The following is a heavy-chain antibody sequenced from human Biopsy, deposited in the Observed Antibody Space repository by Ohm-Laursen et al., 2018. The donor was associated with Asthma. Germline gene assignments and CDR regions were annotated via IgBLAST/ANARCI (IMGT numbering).Heavy chain of an antibody. Sequence: SETLPLTCSVSGASISQYYWTWIRQSPGKGLEWIGYIFYGGNSYYSSSLKSRVSISVDPSKKQFSLTLDSVTAADTAVYYCATYSTGWSGVEFWGQGTRVTVSS. D-gene: IGHD6-19*01. CDR1: GASISQYY. V-gene: IGHV4-59*01. J-gene: IGHJ4*02. CDR2: IFYGGNS. CDR3: ATYSTGWSGVEF.